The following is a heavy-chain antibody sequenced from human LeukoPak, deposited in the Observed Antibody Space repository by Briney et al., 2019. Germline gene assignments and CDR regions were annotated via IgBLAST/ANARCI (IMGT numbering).Heavy chain of an antibody. D-gene: IGHD6-19*01. CDR1: GGSISSGGYY. V-gene: IGHV4-30-2*01. CDR2: IYHSGST. J-gene: IGHJ4*02. CDR3: ARLIHSSGWAIFDY. Sequence: SETLSLTCTVSGGSISSGGYYWSWIRQPPGKGLEWIGYIYHSGSTYYNPSLKSRVTISVDRSKNQFSLKLSSVTAADTAVYYCARLIHSSGWAIFDYWGQGTLVTVSS.